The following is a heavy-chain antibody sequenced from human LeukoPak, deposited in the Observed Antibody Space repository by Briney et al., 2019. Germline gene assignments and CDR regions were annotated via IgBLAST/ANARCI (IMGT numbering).Heavy chain of an antibody. D-gene: IGHD6-19*01. J-gene: IGHJ4*02. Sequence: SETLSLTCTASGGSISGYYWSWIRQPPGKGLEWIGYISYSGSTNYNPSLKSRVSISVDTSKNQFSLNLSSLTAADTAVFYCARHGSGWSFDYWGQGTLITVSS. V-gene: IGHV4-59*08. CDR2: ISYSGST. CDR1: GGSISGYY. CDR3: ARHGSGWSFDY.